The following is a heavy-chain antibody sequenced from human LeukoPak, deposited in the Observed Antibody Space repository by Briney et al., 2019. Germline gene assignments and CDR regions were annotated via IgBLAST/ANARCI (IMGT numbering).Heavy chain of an antibody. Sequence: PGGSLRLSCSASGFTFSPYAMNWVRQAPGKGLEYVSAMNSNGGTPYYADSVQGRFTISRDDSKNTLYLQMSSLRADDTAVYYCVKGRGYYYYYGMDVWGRGTMVIVSS. CDR3: VKGRGYYYYYGMDV. J-gene: IGHJ6*04. CDR2: MNSNGGTP. V-gene: IGHV3-64D*06. CDR1: GFTFSPYA.